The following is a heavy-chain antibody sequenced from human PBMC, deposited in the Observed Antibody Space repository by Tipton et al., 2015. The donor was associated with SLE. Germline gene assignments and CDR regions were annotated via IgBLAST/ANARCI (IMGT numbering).Heavy chain of an antibody. CDR3: AREREGYDSPDY. CDR1: GFTFSSYW. Sequence: SLRLSCAASGFTFSSYWMHWVRQAPGKGLVWVSRINSDGSSTSYADSVKGRFTISRDNAKNTLYLQMNSLRAEDTAVYYCAREREGYDSPDYWGQGTLVTVSS. V-gene: IGHV3-74*01. CDR2: INSDGSST. J-gene: IGHJ4*02. D-gene: IGHD3-22*01.